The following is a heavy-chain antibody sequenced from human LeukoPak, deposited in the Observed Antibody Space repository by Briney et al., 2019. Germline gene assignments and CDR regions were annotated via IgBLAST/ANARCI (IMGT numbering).Heavy chain of an antibody. CDR2: ISGSGGST. V-gene: IGHV3-23*01. Sequence: GGSLRLSCAASGFTFTTYAMIWVRQAPGKGLEWVSAISGSGGSTYYADSVKGRFTISRDNSKNTLYLQMNSLRAEDTAVYYCAKDPHNCSGGSCYSYYFDYWGQGTLVTVSS. CDR3: AKDPHNCSGGSCYSYYFDY. CDR1: GFTFTTYA. D-gene: IGHD2-15*01. J-gene: IGHJ4*02.